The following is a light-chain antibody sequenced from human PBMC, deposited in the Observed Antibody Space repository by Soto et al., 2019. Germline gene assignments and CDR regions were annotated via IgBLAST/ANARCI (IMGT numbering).Light chain of an antibody. Sequence: EIVMTQSPATLSVSPGERVTLSCRASQSVSSSLAWYQQKPGQAPRLLIYGASTRAIGIPGRFSGSGSETEVTHTISSLQSEDFAVYYCQQYNNWWTFGQGTKVETK. CDR3: QQYNNWWT. J-gene: IGKJ1*01. CDR2: GAS. V-gene: IGKV3-15*01. CDR1: QSVSSS.